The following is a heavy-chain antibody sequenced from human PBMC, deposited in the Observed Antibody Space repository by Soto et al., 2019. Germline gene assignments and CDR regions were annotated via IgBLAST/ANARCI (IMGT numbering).Heavy chain of an antibody. V-gene: IGHV3-7*01. D-gene: IGHD3-3*01. CDR3: ARDIGGDYDFWSGYYDY. CDR1: GFTFSSYW. CDR2: IKQDGSEK. Sequence: GSLRLSCAASGFTFSSYWMSWVRQAPGKGLEWVANIKQDGSEKYYVDSVKGRFTISRDNAKNSLYLQMNSLRAEDTAVYYCARDIGGDYDFWSGYYDYWGQGTLVTVSS. J-gene: IGHJ4*02.